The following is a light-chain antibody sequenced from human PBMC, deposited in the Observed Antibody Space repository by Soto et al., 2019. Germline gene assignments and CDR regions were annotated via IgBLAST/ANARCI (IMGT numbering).Light chain of an antibody. J-gene: IGLJ1*01. CDR2: TNN. Sequence: QSVLTQPPSASGTPGQRVTISCSGSSTNIGSNTVNWFQHLPGTAPKLLIYTNNQRPSGVPDRFFGSKSGTSASLAISGLQSEDEADYYCATWDDSLNGYVFGTGTKLT. CDR1: STNIGSNT. CDR3: ATWDDSLNGYV. V-gene: IGLV1-44*01.